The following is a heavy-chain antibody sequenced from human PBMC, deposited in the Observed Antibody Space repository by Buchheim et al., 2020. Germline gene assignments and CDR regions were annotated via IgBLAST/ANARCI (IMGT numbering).Heavy chain of an antibody. CDR2: IYYSGST. Sequence: QVQLQESGPGLVKPSETLSLTCTVSGGSISSYYWSWIRQPPGKGLEWIGYIYYSGSTNYNPSLKSRVTISVDTSKNQFSLKLSSVTAADTAVYYCARDTYYYDSSGDNQNGFDYWGQGTL. J-gene: IGHJ4*02. CDR3: ARDTYYYDSSGDNQNGFDY. D-gene: IGHD3-22*01. V-gene: IGHV4-59*01. CDR1: GGSISSYY.